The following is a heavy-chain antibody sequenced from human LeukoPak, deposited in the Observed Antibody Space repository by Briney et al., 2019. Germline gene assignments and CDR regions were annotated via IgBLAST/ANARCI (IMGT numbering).Heavy chain of an antibody. V-gene: IGHV4-39*01. CDR1: GGSISSSSYY. Sequence: SETLSLTCSVSGGSISSSSYYWGWVRQPPGKGLEWIGSIYYSGSTYYNLSLKSRVTISVDTSKNQFSLKLSSVTAADTAVYYCARQPGYNLIVDYWGQGTLVTVSS. D-gene: IGHD5-24*01. J-gene: IGHJ4*02. CDR2: IYYSGST. CDR3: ARQPGYNLIVDY.